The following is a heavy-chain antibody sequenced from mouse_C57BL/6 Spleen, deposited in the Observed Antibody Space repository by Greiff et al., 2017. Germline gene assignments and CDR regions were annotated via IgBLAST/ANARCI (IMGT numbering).Heavy chain of an antibody. J-gene: IGHJ3*01. V-gene: IGHV1-72*01. CDR3: ACSDTTVVPFAY. CDR2: IDPSSGGT. D-gene: IGHD1-1*01. Sequence: QVQLQQSGAELVKPGASVKLSCKASGYTFTSYWMHWVKQRPGRGLEWIGRIDPSSGGTKYNEKFKSKATLTVDKPSSTAYMHLSSLTSEDSAVFYGACSDTTVVPFAYWGQGTLLTVSA. CDR1: GYTFTSYW.